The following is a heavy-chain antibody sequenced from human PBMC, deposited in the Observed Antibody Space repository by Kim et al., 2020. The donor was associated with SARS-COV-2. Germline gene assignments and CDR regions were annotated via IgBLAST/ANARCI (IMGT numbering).Heavy chain of an antibody. J-gene: IGHJ4*02. CDR1: GFTFSSYA. D-gene: IGHD6-19*01. Sequence: GGSLRLSCAASGFTFSSYALSWVRQAPGKGLEWVSVIYSGGSSTYYADSVKGRFTISRDNSKNTLYLQMNSLRAEDTAVYYCALGRQWLGTGPHKFDYWGQGTLVTVSS. CDR3: ALGRQWLGTGPHKFDY. CDR2: IYSGGSST. V-gene: IGHV3-23*03.